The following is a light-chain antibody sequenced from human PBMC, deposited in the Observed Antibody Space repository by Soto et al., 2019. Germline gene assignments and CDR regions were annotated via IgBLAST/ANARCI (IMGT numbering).Light chain of an antibody. V-gene: IGKV3-15*01. J-gene: IGKJ2*01. Sequence: EIVMTQSPATLSVSPGERATLSCRASQSVSSNLAWYQHKPGQAPRLLIYDASTRATGIPARFSGSGSGTEFPLTISSLPSEDFAVYYCHHYNTWPPYTFGQGTKLQIK. CDR3: HHYNTWPPYT. CDR2: DAS. CDR1: QSVSSN.